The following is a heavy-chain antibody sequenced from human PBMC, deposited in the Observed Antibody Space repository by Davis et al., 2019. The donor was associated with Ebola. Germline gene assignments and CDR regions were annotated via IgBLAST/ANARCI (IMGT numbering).Heavy chain of an antibody. J-gene: IGHJ5*02. V-gene: IGHV4-4*02. D-gene: IGHD2/OR15-2a*01. CDR3: ARWPVLSRGKFDP. Sequence: SETLSLTCAVSGGSISSSNWWSWVRQPPGKGLEWIGSIYYSGSTYYNPSLKSRVTISVDTSKNQFSLKLSSVTAADTAVYYCARWPVLSRGKFDPWGQGTLVTVSS. CDR2: IYYSGST. CDR1: GGSISSSNW.